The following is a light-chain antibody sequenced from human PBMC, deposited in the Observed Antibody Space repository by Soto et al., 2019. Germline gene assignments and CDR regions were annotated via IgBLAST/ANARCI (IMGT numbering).Light chain of an antibody. CDR2: KAS. Sequence: DIQMTQSPPTLSASAGDRVTTTCRASESISSWLAWYQQKPGKAPKLLMYKASSLESGVPSRFSGSGSGTEFTLTISSLQPDDFATYYCQQYNSYSWTFGQGTKVDI. CDR3: QQYNSYSWT. J-gene: IGKJ1*01. V-gene: IGKV1-5*03. CDR1: ESISSW.